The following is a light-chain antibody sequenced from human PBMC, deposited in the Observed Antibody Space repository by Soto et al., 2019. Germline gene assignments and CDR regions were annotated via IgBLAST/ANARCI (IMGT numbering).Light chain of an antibody. V-gene: IGKV3-15*01. CDR3: QHFNSWPLL. CDR1: QNVNNR. Sequence: EIVMTKSTAMLSVSPGKRATLSCRASQNVNNRLAWYQQKAGQPPRLLIYGASTRATGIPARFSGSGSGTEFTLTISSLQSEDFAVYYCQHFNSWPLLFGQGTKV. CDR2: GAS. J-gene: IGKJ1*01.